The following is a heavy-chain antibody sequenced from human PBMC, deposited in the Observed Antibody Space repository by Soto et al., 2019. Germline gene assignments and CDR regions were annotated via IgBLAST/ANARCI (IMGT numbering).Heavy chain of an antibody. V-gene: IGHV3-66*01. CDR1: GFTVSSNY. Sequence: GGSLRLSCAASGFTVSSNYMSWVRQAPGKGLEWVSVIYSGGSTYYADSVKGRFTISRDNSKNTLYLQMNSLRAEDTAVYYCAREWVVPTRYDHYYYYGMDVWGQGTTVTVSS. D-gene: IGHD2-2*01. CDR2: IYSGGST. J-gene: IGHJ6*02. CDR3: AREWVVPTRYDHYYYYGMDV.